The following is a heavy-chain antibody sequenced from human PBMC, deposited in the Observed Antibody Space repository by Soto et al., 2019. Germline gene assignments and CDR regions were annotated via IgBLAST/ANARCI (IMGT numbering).Heavy chain of an antibody. CDR3: TRDRDSRRGWDYFDH. D-gene: IGHD4-4*01. V-gene: IGHV3-33*01. Sequence: QVQLVESGGGVVQPGTSLRLSCAVSGFTFSGYGMHWVRQAPGKGLEWVAVIWFDGSNKNYADSVKGRFTISRDDSKNTLYLQMNSLRAEDTAVYYCTRDRDSRRGWDYFDHWGQGTLVTVYS. J-gene: IGHJ4*02. CDR2: IWFDGSNK. CDR1: GFTFSGYG.